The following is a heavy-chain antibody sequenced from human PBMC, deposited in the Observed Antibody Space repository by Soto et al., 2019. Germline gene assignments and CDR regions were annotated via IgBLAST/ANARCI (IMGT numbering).Heavy chain of an antibody. V-gene: IGHV4-34*01. J-gene: IGHJ4*02. Sequence: PSETLSLTCAVYGGSFSGYYWSWIRQPPGMGLEWLGEINYSERTNYNPSLKSRVTISADTSKNQFSLNLSSVTAADTAVYYCARGSRGSFSPFDYRGQGTQVTVSS. D-gene: IGHD1-26*01. CDR3: ARGSRGSFSPFDY. CDR1: GGSFSGYY. CDR2: INYSERT.